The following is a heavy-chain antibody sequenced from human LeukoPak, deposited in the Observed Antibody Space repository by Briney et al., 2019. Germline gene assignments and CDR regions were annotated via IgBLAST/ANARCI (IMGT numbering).Heavy chain of an antibody. CDR2: INHSGST. CDR3: AREEMYYDFWSGYYTRGWFDP. J-gene: IGHJ5*02. Sequence: SETLSLTCAVYGGSFSGYYWSWIRQPPGKGLEWIGEINHSGSTNYNPSLKSRVTISVDTSKNQFSLKLSSVTAADTAVYYCAREEMYYDFWSGYYTRGWFDPWGQGTLVTVSS. CDR1: GGSFSGYY. V-gene: IGHV4-34*01. D-gene: IGHD3-3*01.